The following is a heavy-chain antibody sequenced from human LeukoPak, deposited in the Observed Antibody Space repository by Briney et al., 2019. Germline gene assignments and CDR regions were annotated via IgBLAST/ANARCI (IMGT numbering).Heavy chain of an antibody. Sequence: GGSLRLSCAASGFTFSSYWMSWVRQAPGKGLEWVANIKQDGSEKYYVDSVKGRFTISRDNAKNSLYLQMNSLRAEDTAVYYCASIAYCGGDCYAYYFDYWGQGTLVSVFS. J-gene: IGHJ4*02. CDR1: GFTFSSYW. D-gene: IGHD2-21*02. CDR3: ASIAYCGGDCYAYYFDY. CDR2: IKQDGSEK. V-gene: IGHV3-7*01.